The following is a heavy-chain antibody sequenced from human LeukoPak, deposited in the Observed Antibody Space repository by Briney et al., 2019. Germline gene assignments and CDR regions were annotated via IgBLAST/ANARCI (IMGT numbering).Heavy chain of an antibody. D-gene: IGHD1-26*01. J-gene: IGHJ3*02. CDR3: ARDSGGPHSGFEI. V-gene: IGHV4-59*01. Sequence: SETLSLTCTVSGGSISSYYWSWLRQPPGKGLEWVGYIYNSGSTNYNPSLKSRVTISVDTSKNQYSLKMSSVTAADTAVYYCARDSGGPHSGFEIWGQGTMVTASS. CDR2: IYNSGST. CDR1: GGSISSYY.